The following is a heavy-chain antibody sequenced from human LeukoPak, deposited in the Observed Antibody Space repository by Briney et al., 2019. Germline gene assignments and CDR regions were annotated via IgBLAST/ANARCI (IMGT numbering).Heavy chain of an antibody. Sequence: ASVKVSCKASGYTFTSYAMNWVRQAPGQGLEWMGWINTNTGNPTYAQGFTGRFVFSLDTSVSTAYLQISSLKASDTAMYYCARLFRDAEYSSGWYMSLGAFDIWGQGTMVTVSS. CDR2: INTNTGNP. D-gene: IGHD6-19*01. CDR1: GYTFTSYA. CDR3: ARLFRDAEYSSGWYMSLGAFDI. V-gene: IGHV7-4-1*02. J-gene: IGHJ3*02.